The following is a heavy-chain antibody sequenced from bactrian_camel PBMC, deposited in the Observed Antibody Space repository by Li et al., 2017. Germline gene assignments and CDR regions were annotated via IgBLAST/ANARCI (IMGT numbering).Heavy chain of an antibody. J-gene: IGHJ4*01. D-gene: IGHD6*01. CDR2: ISPGADGT. V-gene: IGHV3S31*01. Sequence: DVQLVESGGGLVQPGGSLRLSCAASGFTFSSYVMSWVRQGPGKGREWIASISPGADGTSYSDSVKGRFTISRDNAKNTLYLQLNNLKSTDTATYYCARGWYGPGSLPAPPSAGRGTQVTVS. CDR1: GFTFSSYV.